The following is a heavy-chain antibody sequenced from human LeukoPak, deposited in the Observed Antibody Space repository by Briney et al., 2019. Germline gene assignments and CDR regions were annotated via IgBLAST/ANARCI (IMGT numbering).Heavy chain of an antibody. Sequence: WXXXXQPXXXGXEWIGEXXHSGSTNYNPSLKSRVTISVDTSKNQFSLKLSSVTAADTAVYYCARVGLGYCSSTSCLNWFDPWGQGTLVTVSS. D-gene: IGHD2-2*01. J-gene: IGHJ5*02. CDR3: ARVGLGYCSSTSCLNWFDP. CDR2: XXHSGST. V-gene: IGHV4-34*01.